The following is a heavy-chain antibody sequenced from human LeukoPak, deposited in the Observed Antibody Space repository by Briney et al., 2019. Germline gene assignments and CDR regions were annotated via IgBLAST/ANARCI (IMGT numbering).Heavy chain of an antibody. CDR2: ISSDGSSK. V-gene: IGHV3-30*09. J-gene: IGHJ6*03. CDR3: ARGSTSSCYSSMDV. CDR1: GFTFNTYA. D-gene: IGHD2-2*01. Sequence: GGSLRLSCAPSGFTFNTYAMHWVRQAPGKGPEWVVVISSDGSSKYYADSVKGRFAISRDNSKNTVDLQMHSLTAEDSALYYCARGSTSSCYSSMDVWGKGTTVTVSS.